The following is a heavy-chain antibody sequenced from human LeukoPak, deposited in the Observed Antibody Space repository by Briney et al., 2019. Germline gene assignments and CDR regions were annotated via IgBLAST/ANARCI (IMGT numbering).Heavy chain of an antibody. D-gene: IGHD4-11*01. CDR3: ARDPRNYRGRWFDP. V-gene: IGHV1-69*13. J-gene: IGHJ5*02. Sequence: SVKVSCKASGGTFSSYAISWVRQAPGQGLEWMGGIIPIFGTANYAQKFQGRVTITADESTSTAYMELSSLRSEDTAVYYYARDPRNYRGRWFDPWGQGTLVTVSS. CDR1: GGTFSSYA. CDR2: IIPIFGTA.